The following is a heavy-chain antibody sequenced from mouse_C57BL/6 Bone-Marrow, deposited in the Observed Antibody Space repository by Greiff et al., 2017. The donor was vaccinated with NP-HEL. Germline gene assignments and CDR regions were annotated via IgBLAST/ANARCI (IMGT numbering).Heavy chain of an antibody. Sequence: EVQLQQSGTVLARPGASVKMSCKTSGYTFTSYWMHWVKQRPGQGLEWIGAIYPGNSDTSYNQKFKGKAKLTAVTSASTAYMELSSLTNEDSAVYYCTSGPNTGSFYAMDYWGQGTSVTVSS. D-gene: IGHD4-1*01. J-gene: IGHJ4*01. CDR1: GYTFTSYW. CDR2: IYPGNSDT. CDR3: TSGPNTGSFYAMDY. V-gene: IGHV1-5*01.